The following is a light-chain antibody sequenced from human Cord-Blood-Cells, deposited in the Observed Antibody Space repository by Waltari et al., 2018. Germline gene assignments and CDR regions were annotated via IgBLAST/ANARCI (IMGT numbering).Light chain of an antibody. J-gene: IGLJ2*01. CDR3: AVWDDSLNGVV. V-gene: IGLV1-44*01. CDR2: NNN. CDR1: SSKIGMNT. Sequence: QSVLTQPPSAAGTPGQRVTISCSGSSSKIGMNTVNWYQQLPGTAPKLLIYNNNQRPSGVPDGFSRSTSGTSASLDISGLQSEGEADYYCAVWDDSLNGVVFGGGTKLTVL.